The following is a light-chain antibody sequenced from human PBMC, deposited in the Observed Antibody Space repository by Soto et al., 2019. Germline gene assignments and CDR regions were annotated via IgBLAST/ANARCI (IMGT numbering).Light chain of an antibody. Sequence: QSALTQPASVSGSPGQSITFSCTGTSSDVGNYNLVSWYQQHPGRAPKLIIYEGSKRPSGVSNRFSGSKSGNTASLTISGLQAEDEADYYCCSYAGSSSDVFGTGTKLTVL. J-gene: IGLJ1*01. CDR3: CSYAGSSSDV. CDR1: SSDVGNYNL. CDR2: EGS. V-gene: IGLV2-23*01.